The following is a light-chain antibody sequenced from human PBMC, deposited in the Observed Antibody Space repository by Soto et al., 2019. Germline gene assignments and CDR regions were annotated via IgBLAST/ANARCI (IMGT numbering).Light chain of an antibody. CDR2: DVT. CDR3: CSYAGSFSWV. Sequence: QSALTQPRSVSGSPGQSITISCTGSSRDVRGYNFVSWYQQHPGEAPKLILYDVTTRPSGVPDRISGSKSGSTAYLTISGLQAEDEAEYYCCSYAGSFSWVFGGGTQLTVL. J-gene: IGLJ2*01. V-gene: IGLV2-11*01. CDR1: SRDVRGYNF.